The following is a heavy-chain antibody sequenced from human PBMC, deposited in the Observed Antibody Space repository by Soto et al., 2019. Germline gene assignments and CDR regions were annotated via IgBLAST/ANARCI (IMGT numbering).Heavy chain of an antibody. CDR2: ISAHNGNT. Sequence: QVHLVQSGAEVKKPGASVKVSCKASGYTFTSYGITWVRQAPGQGLEWMGWISAHNGNTDSAQKLQGRDSVTRDTSTSTAYMELRSLRSDDTAVYYCARGRYGDYWGQGALVTVSS. CDR1: GYTFTSYG. CDR3: ARGRYGDY. D-gene: IGHD1-1*01. J-gene: IGHJ4*02. V-gene: IGHV1-18*01.